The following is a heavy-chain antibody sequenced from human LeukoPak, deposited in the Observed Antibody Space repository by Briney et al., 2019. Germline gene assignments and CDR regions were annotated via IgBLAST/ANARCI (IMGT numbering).Heavy chain of an antibody. D-gene: IGHD6-13*01. V-gene: IGHV4-61*05. Sequence: SETLSLTCTVSGVSISSSNSYWGWIRQPPGKGLEWIGYIYYSGSTNYNPSLKSRVTISVDTSKNQFSLKLSSVTAADTAVYYCARVVGSSSWSNFDYWGQGTLVTVSS. CDR2: IYYSGST. J-gene: IGHJ4*02. CDR3: ARVVGSSSWSNFDY. CDR1: GVSISSSNSY.